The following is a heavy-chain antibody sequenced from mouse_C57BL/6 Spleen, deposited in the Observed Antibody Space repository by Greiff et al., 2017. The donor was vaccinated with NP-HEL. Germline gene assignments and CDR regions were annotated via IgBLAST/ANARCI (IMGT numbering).Heavy chain of an antibody. J-gene: IGHJ4*01. V-gene: IGHV1-26*01. D-gene: IGHD2-4*01. CDR1: GYTFTDYY. CDR2: INPNNGGT. CDR3: ARGGIDDYDGRGYYAMDY. Sequence: EVQLQQSGPELVKPGASVKISCKASGYTFTDYYMNWVKQSHGKSLEWIGDINPNNGGTSYNQKFKGKATLTVDKSSSTAYMELRSLTSEDSAVYYCARGGIDDYDGRGYYAMDYWGQGTSVTVSS.